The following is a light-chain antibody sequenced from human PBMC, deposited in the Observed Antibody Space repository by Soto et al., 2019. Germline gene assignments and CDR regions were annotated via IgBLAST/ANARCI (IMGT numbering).Light chain of an antibody. CDR3: AAWDDSLKAVL. J-gene: IGLJ3*02. V-gene: IGLV2-8*01. CDR2: EVN. Sequence: QSALTQPPSASGSPGQSVTISCTGASSDVGGYSYVSWYQQHPGKAPKLMIYEVNKRPSGVPDRFSGSKFGNTASLTVSGLQGEDEADYYCAAWDDSLKAVLFGGGTKVTVL. CDR1: SSDVGGYSY.